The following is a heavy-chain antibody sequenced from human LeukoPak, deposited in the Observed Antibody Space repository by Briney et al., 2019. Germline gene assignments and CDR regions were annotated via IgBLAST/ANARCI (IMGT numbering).Heavy chain of an antibody. V-gene: IGHV3-53*01. Sequence: PGGSLRLSCAGSEFTVSANYMSWVRQAPGKGLEWFSFMDPDGVTSYADSVQGRFTISRDNSKNTLYLQMSSLRAEDTAIYYCTKGTFDIWGQGTMVTVSS. J-gene: IGHJ3*02. D-gene: IGHD6-13*01. CDR3: TKGTFDI. CDR1: EFTVSANY. CDR2: MDPDGVT.